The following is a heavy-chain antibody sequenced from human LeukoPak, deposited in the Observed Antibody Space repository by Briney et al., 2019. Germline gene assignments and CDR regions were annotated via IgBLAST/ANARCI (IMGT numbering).Heavy chain of an antibody. CDR1: GFTFSNYA. V-gene: IGHV3-23*01. CDR2: SGSGDST. CDR3: AELGITMIGGV. D-gene: IGHD3-10*02. J-gene: IGHJ6*04. Sequence: GGSLRLSCAASGFTFSNYAMSWVRQAPGKGLEWVSDSGSGDSTNYADSVKGRFTISRDNSKNTLYLQMNSLRAEDTAVYYCAELGITMIGGVWGKGTTVTISS.